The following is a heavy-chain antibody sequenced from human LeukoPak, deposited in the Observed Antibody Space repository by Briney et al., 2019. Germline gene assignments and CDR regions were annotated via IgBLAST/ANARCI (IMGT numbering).Heavy chain of an antibody. Sequence: GGSLRLSCAASGFTFSNYWMHWVRHAPGKGLEWVSSISSSSSYIYYADSVKGRFTISRDNAKNSLYLQMNSLRADDTAVYYCARDQYSYGSGSFDYWGQGTLVTVSS. J-gene: IGHJ4*02. CDR1: GFTFSNYW. D-gene: IGHD5-18*01. CDR3: ARDQYSYGSGSFDY. V-gene: IGHV3-21*01. CDR2: ISSSSSYI.